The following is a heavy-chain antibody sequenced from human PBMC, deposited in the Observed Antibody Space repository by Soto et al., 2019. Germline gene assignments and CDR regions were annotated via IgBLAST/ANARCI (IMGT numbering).Heavy chain of an antibody. CDR2: IIPIFGPA. D-gene: IGHD6-13*01. CDR1: GGTFSSYA. V-gene: IGHV1-69*06. Sequence: QVQLVQSGAEVKKPGSSVKVSCKASGGTFSSYAISWVRQAPGQGLEWMGGIIPIFGPANYAQKFQGRVTITADKSTSTAYMELSSLRSEDTAVYYCAGIRGAAAGTYYYYGMDVWGQGTTVTVSS. CDR3: AGIRGAAAGTYYYYGMDV. J-gene: IGHJ6*02.